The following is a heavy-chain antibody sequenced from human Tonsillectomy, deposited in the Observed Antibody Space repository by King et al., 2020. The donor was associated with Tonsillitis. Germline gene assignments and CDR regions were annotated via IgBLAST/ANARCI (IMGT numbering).Heavy chain of an antibody. CDR1: GGSISSYY. J-gene: IGHJ6*02. V-gene: IGHV4-59*01. CDR3: ARGSVGHPYYYGMDV. D-gene: IGHD3/OR15-3a*01. Sequence: VQLQESGPGLVKPSETLSLTCTVSGGSISSYYWSWIRQPPGKGLEWIGYIYYSGSTNYNPSLKSRVTISVDTSKNQFSLKLSSVTAADTAVYYCARGSVGHPYYYGMDVWGQGTTVTVSS. CDR2: IYYSGST.